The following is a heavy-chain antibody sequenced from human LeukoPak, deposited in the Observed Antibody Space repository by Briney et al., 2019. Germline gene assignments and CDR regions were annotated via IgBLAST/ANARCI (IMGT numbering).Heavy chain of an antibody. CDR1: GGSISSGGYY. D-gene: IGHD2-15*01. CDR3: ARVHSGSCSP. J-gene: IGHJ5*02. Sequence: SQTLSLTCTVSGGSISSGGYYWSWIRQHPGKGLEWIGYIYYSGSTYYNPSLKSRVTISVDTSKNQFSLKLSSVTAADTAMYYCARVHSGSCSPWGQGTLVTVSS. CDR2: IYYSGST. V-gene: IGHV4-31*03.